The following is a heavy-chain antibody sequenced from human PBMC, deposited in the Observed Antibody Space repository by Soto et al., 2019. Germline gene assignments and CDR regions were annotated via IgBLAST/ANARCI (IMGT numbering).Heavy chain of an antibody. Sequence: PSETLSLTCSFSGDSVTSHYLTWIRQSPEKGLEWIGYIHYTGSISYNPSLQSRLTISVDTSKNQFSLKLTSVTAADTAVYFCAREDDGGDRDYYGLDVWGQGTTVTVS. CDR3: AREDDGGDRDYYGLDV. CDR2: IHYTGSI. V-gene: IGHV4-30-4*01. CDR1: GDSVTSHY. D-gene: IGHD2-21*02. J-gene: IGHJ6*02.